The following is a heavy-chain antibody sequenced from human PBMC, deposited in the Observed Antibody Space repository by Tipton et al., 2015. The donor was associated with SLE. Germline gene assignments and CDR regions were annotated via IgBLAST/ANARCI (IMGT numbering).Heavy chain of an antibody. J-gene: IGHJ6*03. CDR1: GGSFSGYY. Sequence: TLSLTCAVYGGSFSGYYWSWIRQPPGKGLEWIGEINPSGSTKYNPSLKSRITISVDTSKNQFSLKVGSVTAADTAVYYCARGSGRYSSSWYYFYYYMDVWGKGTTVTVSS. CDR3: ARGSGRYSSSWYYFYYYMDV. D-gene: IGHD6-13*01. CDR2: INPSGST. V-gene: IGHV4-34*01.